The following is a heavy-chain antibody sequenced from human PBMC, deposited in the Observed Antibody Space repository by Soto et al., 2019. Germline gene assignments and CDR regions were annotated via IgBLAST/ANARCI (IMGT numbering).Heavy chain of an antibody. CDR1: GFTFSGYG. D-gene: IGHD4-17*01. V-gene: IGHV3-33*01. CDR3: ARGTVLFDY. Sequence: QVQLVESGGGVVQPGRSLRLSCAASGFTFSGYGIHWVRQAPGKGLEWVAVVWYDGNNKFYADSVKGRFTISRDNSKNTLYLQMNSLRAEDTAVYYCARGTVLFDYWGQGTLVTVSS. J-gene: IGHJ4*02. CDR2: VWYDGNNK.